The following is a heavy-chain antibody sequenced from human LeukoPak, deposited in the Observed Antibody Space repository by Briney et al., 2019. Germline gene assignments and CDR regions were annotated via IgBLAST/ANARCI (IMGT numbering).Heavy chain of an antibody. J-gene: IGHJ4*02. CDR2: ISWNSGSI. V-gene: IGHV3-9*01. CDR1: GYTFDDYA. Sequence: AGRSLRLSCEASGYTFDDYAMHWVRQAPGKGLEWVSAISWNSGSIGYADSVKGRFTISRDNGKNSLYLQMISLRTEDTALYYCAKGHTYGLGESYLDFWGQGTLVSVSS. D-gene: IGHD5-18*01. CDR3: AKGHTYGLGESYLDF.